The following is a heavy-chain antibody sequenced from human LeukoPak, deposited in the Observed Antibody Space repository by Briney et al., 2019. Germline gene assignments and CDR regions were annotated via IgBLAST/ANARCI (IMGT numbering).Heavy chain of an antibody. CDR2: IIPIFGTA. CDR3: AKGGGSYVSVHWFDP. J-gene: IGHJ5*02. CDR1: GGTFSSCA. Sequence: GASVKVSCKASGGTFSSCAISWVRQAPGQGLEWMGGIIPIFGTANYAQKFQGRVTITTDESTSTAYMELSSLRSEDTAVYYCAKGGGSYVSVHWFDPWGQGTLATVSS. V-gene: IGHV1-69*05. D-gene: IGHD1-26*01.